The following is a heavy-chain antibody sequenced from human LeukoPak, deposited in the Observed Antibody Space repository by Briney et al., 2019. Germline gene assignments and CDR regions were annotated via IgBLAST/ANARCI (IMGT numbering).Heavy chain of an antibody. D-gene: IGHD2-15*01. CDR1: GFTFSSYG. Sequence: GGSLRLSCAASGFTFSSYGMHWVRQAPGKGLEWVAFIRYDGSNKYYADSVKGRFTISRDNSKNTLYLQMNSLRAEDTAVYYCAKVLSVVVVAADYWGQGTLVTVSS. CDR2: IRYDGSNK. CDR3: AKVLSVVVVAADY. V-gene: IGHV3-30*02. J-gene: IGHJ4*02.